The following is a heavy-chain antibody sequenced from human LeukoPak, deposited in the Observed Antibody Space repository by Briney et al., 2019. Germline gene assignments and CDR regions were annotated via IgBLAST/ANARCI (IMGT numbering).Heavy chain of an antibody. Sequence: VASVKVSCKASGYTFTSYVIHWVRQAPGQRLEWMGWINADNGNTKYSQEFQDRVTITRDTSASTAYMELSSLRSEDMAVYYCARARYETRIWPKSRYDYYHYMDVWGKGTTVTVSS. CDR1: GYTFTSYV. V-gene: IGHV1-3*03. J-gene: IGHJ6*03. CDR3: ARARYETRIWPKSRYDYYHYMDV. CDR2: INADNGNT. D-gene: IGHD3-3*01.